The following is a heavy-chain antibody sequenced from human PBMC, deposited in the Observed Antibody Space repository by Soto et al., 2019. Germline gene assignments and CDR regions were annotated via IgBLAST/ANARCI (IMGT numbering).Heavy chain of an antibody. CDR2: INANSGGT. D-gene: IGHD6-13*01. CDR1: GYTFTDYY. J-gene: IGHJ4*02. Sequence: QVQLVQSGAEVKKPGASVKVSCKASGYTFTDYYMHWVRQAPGRGLEWMGWINANSGGTNYPQKFQGRVTMTSDTSISTVYMELSSLRSDDTAVYYCASGGSSNWPDFWGRGTLVTVSS. V-gene: IGHV1-2*02. CDR3: ASGGSSNWPDF.